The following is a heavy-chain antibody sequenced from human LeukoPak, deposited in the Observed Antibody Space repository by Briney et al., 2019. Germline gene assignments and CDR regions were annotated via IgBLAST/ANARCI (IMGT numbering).Heavy chain of an antibody. CDR3: ARGQSAVEFGGHCGY. CDR2: MSFDGDSE. CDR1: GFTFSTYP. D-gene: IGHD3-16*01. J-gene: IGHJ4*02. V-gene: IGHV3-30-3*01. Sequence: GGSLRLSCAASGFTFSTYPMHWVRQAPGKGLEWVAVMSFDGDSEYYSDSVRGRFTISRDNAKNSLYLQMNSLRAEDTAVYYCARGQSAVEFGGHCGYWGQGTLVTVSS.